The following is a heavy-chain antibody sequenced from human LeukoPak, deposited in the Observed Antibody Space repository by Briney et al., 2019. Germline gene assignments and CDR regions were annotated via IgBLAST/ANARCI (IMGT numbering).Heavy chain of an antibody. Sequence: GGSLRLSCAASGFTFDDYAMHWVRQAPGKGLEWVSGISWNSGSIGYADSVKGRFTISRDNAKNSLYLQMNSLRAEDTALYHCAKDRFSGSSSWYDYWGQGTLVTVSS. D-gene: IGHD6-13*01. J-gene: IGHJ4*02. V-gene: IGHV3-9*01. CDR1: GFTFDDYA. CDR3: AKDRFSGSSSWYDY. CDR2: ISWNSGSI.